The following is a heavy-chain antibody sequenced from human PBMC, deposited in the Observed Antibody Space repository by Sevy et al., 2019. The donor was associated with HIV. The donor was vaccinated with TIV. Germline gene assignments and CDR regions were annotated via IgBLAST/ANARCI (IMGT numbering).Heavy chain of an antibody. V-gene: IGHV3-30*14. D-gene: IGHD6-19*01. J-gene: IGHJ4*02. CDR1: GFTFSSHA. Sequence: GGSLRLSCAASGFTFSSHAMHWVRQAPGKGLEWVALISYDGVIKYYAESVKGRFTISGDNSKNTLYLQMNSLRADDTAVYYCAREAGYSTGWSPGNYWGQGTLVTVSS. CDR2: ISYDGVIK. CDR3: AREAGYSTGWSPGNY.